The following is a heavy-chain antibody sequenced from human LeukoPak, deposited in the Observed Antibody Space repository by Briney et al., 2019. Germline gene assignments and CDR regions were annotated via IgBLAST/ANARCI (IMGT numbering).Heavy chain of an antibody. CDR3: ARDRGITIFGVDPYYMDV. CDR2: ISYDGSNK. J-gene: IGHJ6*03. Sequence: PGGSLRLSCAASGFTFSSYAMHWVRQAPGKGLEWVAVISYDGSNKYYADSVKGRFTISRDNSKNTLYLQMNSLRAEDTAVYYCARDRGITIFGVDPYYMDVWGKGTTVTVSS. CDR1: GFTFSSYA. V-gene: IGHV3-30-3*01. D-gene: IGHD3-3*01.